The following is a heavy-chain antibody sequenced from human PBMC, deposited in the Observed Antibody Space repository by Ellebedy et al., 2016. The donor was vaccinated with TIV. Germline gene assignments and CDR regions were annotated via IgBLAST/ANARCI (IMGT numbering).Heavy chain of an antibody. Sequence: MPSETLSLTCAVYGGSFSGYSWTWIRQPPGKGLEWIGEINHSGSTTYSPSLKSRVTLSVDTSKNQFSLKLTSVTAADTAVYYCASSYASGKAGNWFDPWGQGTLVTVSS. D-gene: IGHD3-10*01. V-gene: IGHV4-34*01. CDR3: ASSYASGKAGNWFDP. CDR2: INHSGST. CDR1: GGSFSGYS. J-gene: IGHJ5*02.